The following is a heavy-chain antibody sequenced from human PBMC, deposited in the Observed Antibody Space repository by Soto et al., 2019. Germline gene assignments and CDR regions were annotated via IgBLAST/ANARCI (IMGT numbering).Heavy chain of an antibody. CDR2: INPSGGST. J-gene: IGHJ6*02. Sequence: ASVEVSCKASGYTFTSYYMHWVRQAPGQGLEGMGIINPSGGSTSYAQKFQGRVTMTRDTSTSTVYMELSSLRSEDTAVYYCARHLRQLVLSRILRPNPTPQYIGYYVMDVWGQGPPVTVSS. V-gene: IGHV1-46*01. CDR3: ARHLRQLVLSRILRPNPTPQYIGYYVMDV. CDR1: GYTFTSYY. D-gene: IGHD6-13*01.